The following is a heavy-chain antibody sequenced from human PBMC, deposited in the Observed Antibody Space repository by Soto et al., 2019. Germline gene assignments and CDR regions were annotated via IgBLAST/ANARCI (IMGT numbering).Heavy chain of an antibody. CDR3: ASYYGSGRPYFDY. V-gene: IGHV4-4*02. J-gene: IGHJ4*02. CDR2: IYHSGST. Sequence: KPSETLSLTCAVSGGSISSSNWWSWVRQPPGKGLEWIGEIYHSGSTNYNPSLKSRVTISVDKSKNQFSLKLSSVTAADTAVYYCASYYGSGRPYFDYWGQGTLVTVPQ. D-gene: IGHD3-10*01. CDR1: GGSISSSNW.